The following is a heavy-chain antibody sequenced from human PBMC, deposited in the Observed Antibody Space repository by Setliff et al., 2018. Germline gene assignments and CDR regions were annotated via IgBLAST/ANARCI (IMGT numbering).Heavy chain of an antibody. V-gene: IGHV4-39*01. CDR1: GGSISSSSYY. CDR2: IDYSGST. Sequence: SETLSLTCTVSGGSISSSSYYWGWIRQPPGKGLEWIGSIDYSGSTYYNPSLKSRVTISVDTSKNQFSLKLTSVTAADTAVYYCAMTGDRGYSGYERWGQGTLVTVSS. CDR3: AMTGDRGYSGYER. J-gene: IGHJ4*02. D-gene: IGHD5-12*01.